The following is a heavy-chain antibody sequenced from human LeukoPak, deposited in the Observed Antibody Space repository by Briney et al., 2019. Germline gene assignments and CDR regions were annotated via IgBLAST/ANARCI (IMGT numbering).Heavy chain of an antibody. CDR3: AKIYGRRGPDYREFGKGWFDP. Sequence: PGGTLRLSCAASGFTFSSYGMSWVRQAPGKGLEWVSAISGSGGSTYYADSVKGRFTISRDNSKNTLYLQMNSLRAEDTAVYYCAKIYGRRGPDYREFGKGWFDPWGQGTLVTVSS. CDR1: GFTFSSYG. D-gene: IGHD4-11*01. V-gene: IGHV3-23*01. CDR2: ISGSGGST. J-gene: IGHJ5*02.